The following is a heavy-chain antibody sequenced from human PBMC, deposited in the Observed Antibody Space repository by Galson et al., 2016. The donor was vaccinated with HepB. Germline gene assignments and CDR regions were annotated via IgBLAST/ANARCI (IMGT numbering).Heavy chain of an antibody. J-gene: IGHJ4*02. CDR1: GFTFNNYN. D-gene: IGHD3-22*01. V-gene: IGHV3-48*02. CDR2: ISSSGDSI. Sequence: SLRLSCAASGFTFNNYNMNWVRQAPGKGLEWISSISSSGDSIYYAESVKGRFTISRDNAKNSLFLQLSSLRHGDTAIYYCAREHHTYYDGSGNYHGTHFDNWGQGTLVTVSS. CDR3: AREHHTYYDGSGNYHGTHFDN.